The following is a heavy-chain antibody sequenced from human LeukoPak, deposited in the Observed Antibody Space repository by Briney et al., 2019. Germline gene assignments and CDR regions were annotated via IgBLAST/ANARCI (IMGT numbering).Heavy chain of an antibody. CDR1: GFTFRTYW. Sequence: GGSLRRSCAASGFTFRTYWMSWVRQSPGKGLEWVANIKQLGSEEYYEDSVKGRFTISRDDAKNSLYLQMNSLRGEDTAVYYCTRQRGWDYFDNWGQGTLVIVSS. CDR2: IKQLGSEE. V-gene: IGHV3-7*01. D-gene: IGHD1-1*01. J-gene: IGHJ4*02. CDR3: TRQRGWDYFDN.